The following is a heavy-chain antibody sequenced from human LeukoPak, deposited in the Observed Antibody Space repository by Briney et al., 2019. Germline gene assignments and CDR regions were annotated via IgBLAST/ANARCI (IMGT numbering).Heavy chain of an antibody. CDR2: IYTGGIT. CDR1: GGSISSGSYY. Sequence: SQTLSLTCTVSGGSISSGSYYWSWIRQPAGKGLEWIGRIYTGGITNYNPSLKSRVTMSGDTSKNQISLKLSSVTAADTAVYYCARGGISTSLDYWGQGTLVTVSS. V-gene: IGHV4-61*02. CDR3: ARGGISTSLDY. D-gene: IGHD2-2*01. J-gene: IGHJ4*02.